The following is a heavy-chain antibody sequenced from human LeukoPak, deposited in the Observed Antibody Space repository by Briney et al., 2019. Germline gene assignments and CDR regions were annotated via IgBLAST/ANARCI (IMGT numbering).Heavy chain of an antibody. CDR2: IYHSGST. CDR3: ARGSLTGYNWFDP. D-gene: IGHD1-14*01. Sequence: SETLSLTCTVSSGSISSGYYWGWIRQPPGKGLEWIGSIYHSGSTYYNPSLKSRVTISVDTSKNQFSLKLSSVTAADTAVYYCARGSLTGYNWFDPWGQGTLVTVSS. CDR1: SGSISSGYY. J-gene: IGHJ5*02. V-gene: IGHV4-38-2*02.